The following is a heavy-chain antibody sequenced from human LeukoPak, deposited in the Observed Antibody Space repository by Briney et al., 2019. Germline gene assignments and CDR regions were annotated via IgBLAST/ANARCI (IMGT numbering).Heavy chain of an antibody. CDR1: GFTFSTYA. CDR3: AKEKYSSGFFDY. J-gene: IGHJ4*02. CDR2: ISGSGAKT. Sequence: GGSLRLSCAASGFTFSTYAMSWVRQAPGKGLEWVSAISGSGAKTYYADSVKGRFTISRDNSKNTLYMQMKSLRAEDTAVYSCAKEKYSSGFFDYWGQGTLVTVSS. D-gene: IGHD3-22*01. V-gene: IGHV3-23*01.